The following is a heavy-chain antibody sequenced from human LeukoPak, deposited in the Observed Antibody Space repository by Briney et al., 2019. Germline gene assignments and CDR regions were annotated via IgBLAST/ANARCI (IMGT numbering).Heavy chain of an antibody. CDR3: AKDSRGYSYGALDY. V-gene: IGHV3-9*01. CDR1: GFRFGDYS. Sequence: GGSLRLSCAASGFRFGDYSMHWVRQVPGKGLEWVSGISWNSGSIGYADSVKGRFTISRDNAKNSLYLQMNSLRAEDTALYYCAKDSRGYSYGALDYWGQGTLVTVSS. D-gene: IGHD5-18*01. CDR2: ISWNSGSI. J-gene: IGHJ4*02.